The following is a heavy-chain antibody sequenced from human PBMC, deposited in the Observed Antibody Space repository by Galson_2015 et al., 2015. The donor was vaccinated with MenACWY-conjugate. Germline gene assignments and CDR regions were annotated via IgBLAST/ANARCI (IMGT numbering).Heavy chain of an antibody. CDR3: SKRSSPHVDSSGYIFGYDFDN. CDR1: GFSFSSNG. CDR2: ISGSGGST. V-gene: IGHV3-23*01. J-gene: IGHJ4*02. Sequence: SLRLSCAASGFSFSSNGMSWVRQAPGKGLEWVSVISGSGGSTYYADSVKGRFTISRDNSKNTLYLQMNSLRVEDTAIYYCSKRSSPHVDSSGYIFGYDFDNWGQGTLVTVSS. D-gene: IGHD3-22*01.